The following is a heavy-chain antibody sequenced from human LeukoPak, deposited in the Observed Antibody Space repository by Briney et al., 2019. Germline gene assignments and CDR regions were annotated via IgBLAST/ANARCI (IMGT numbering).Heavy chain of an antibody. V-gene: IGHV3-30*03. J-gene: IGHJ4*02. CDR1: GFTFSSYA. D-gene: IGHD6-13*01. CDR3: ASQSVAAAGTIDY. CDR2: ISYDGSNK. Sequence: PGGSLRLSYAASGFTFSSYAMSWVRQAPGKGLEWVAVISYDGSNKYYADSVKGRFTISGDNSKNTLYLQMNSLRAEDTAVYYCASQSVAAAGTIDYWGQGTLVTVSS.